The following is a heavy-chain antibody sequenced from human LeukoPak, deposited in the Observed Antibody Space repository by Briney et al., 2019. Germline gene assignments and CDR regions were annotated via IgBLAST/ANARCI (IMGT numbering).Heavy chain of an antibody. D-gene: IGHD1-26*01. CDR2: ISRNEDTK. V-gene: IGHV3-23*01. Sequence: GGSLRLSCAASGFRLASQAMSWVRQAPGKGLEWVSSISRNEDTKYYADSVKGRFTISRDNSKNTLYLQMNSLRAEDTAVYYCARDQVGAINWGVFDYWGQGTLVTVSS. CDR3: ARDQVGAINWGVFDY. CDR1: GFRLASQA. J-gene: IGHJ4*02.